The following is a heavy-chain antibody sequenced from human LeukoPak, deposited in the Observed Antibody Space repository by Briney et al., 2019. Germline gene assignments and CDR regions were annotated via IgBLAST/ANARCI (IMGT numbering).Heavy chain of an antibody. CDR1: GGSISSGSCY. Sequence: SETLSLTCTVSGGSISSGSCYWSWIRQPAGKGLEWIGRIYTSGSTNYNPSLKSRVTISVDTSKNQFSLKLSSVTAADTAVYYCARELYYDSSGYYFSFDYWGQGTLVTVSS. V-gene: IGHV4-61*02. CDR3: ARELYYDSSGYYFSFDY. J-gene: IGHJ4*02. CDR2: IYTSGST. D-gene: IGHD3-22*01.